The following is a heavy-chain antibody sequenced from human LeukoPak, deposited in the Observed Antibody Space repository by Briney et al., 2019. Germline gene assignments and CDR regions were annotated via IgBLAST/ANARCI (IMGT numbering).Heavy chain of an antibody. V-gene: IGHV4-34*01. Sequence: PSETLSLTCAVYGGSFSGYYWSWIRQPPGKGLEWIGEINRSGSTNYNPSLKSRVTISVDTSKNQFSLKLSSVTAADTAVYYCARSYGSRYYWGQGTLVTVSS. J-gene: IGHJ4*02. CDR3: ARSYGSRYY. CDR2: INRSGST. CDR1: GGSFSGYY. D-gene: IGHD3-10*01.